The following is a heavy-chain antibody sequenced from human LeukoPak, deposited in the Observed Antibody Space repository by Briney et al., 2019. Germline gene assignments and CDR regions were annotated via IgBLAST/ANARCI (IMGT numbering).Heavy chain of an antibody. CDR3: ARALRFLEWLSDY. Sequence: GGSLRLSCAASGFTFSSYEMNWVRQAPGKGLEWVSYISSSGSTIYYAESVKGRFTISRDNAKNSLYLQMNSLRAEDTAVYYCARALRFLEWLSDYWGQGTLVTVSS. CDR1: GFTFSSYE. J-gene: IGHJ4*02. CDR2: ISSSGSTI. V-gene: IGHV3-48*03. D-gene: IGHD3-3*01.